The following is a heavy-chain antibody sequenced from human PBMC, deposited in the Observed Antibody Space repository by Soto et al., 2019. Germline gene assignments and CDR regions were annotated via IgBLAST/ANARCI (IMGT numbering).Heavy chain of an antibody. CDR3: ARVSRPYYDILTGYRFPDNQDAFDI. D-gene: IGHD3-9*01. CDR1: GGTFSSYA. V-gene: IGHV1-69*01. Sequence: QVQLVQSGAEVKKPGSSVKVSCKASGGTFSSYAISWVRQAPGQGLEWMGGIIPIFGTANYAQKFQGRVTITADESTSTAYMELSGLRSEDTAVYYCARVSRPYYDILTGYRFPDNQDAFDIWGQGTMVTVSS. CDR2: IIPIFGTA. J-gene: IGHJ3*02.